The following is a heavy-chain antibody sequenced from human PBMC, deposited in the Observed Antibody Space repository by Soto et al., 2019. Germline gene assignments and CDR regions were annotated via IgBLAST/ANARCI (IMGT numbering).Heavy chain of an antibody. CDR2: IDPSDSYT. Sequence: EVQLVQSGAEVKKPGESLKISCKDSGNSFTDYLLSWVRQMPGKGLEWMGRIDPSDSYTHYSPSFQGHVTISFDTSISTAHLQWNSLKASDTAMYYCARHRSRGGGDTPFDYWGQGTLVTVSS. V-gene: IGHV5-10-1*01. J-gene: IGHJ4*02. D-gene: IGHD2-2*02. CDR3: ARHRSRGGGDTPFDY. CDR1: GNSFTDYL.